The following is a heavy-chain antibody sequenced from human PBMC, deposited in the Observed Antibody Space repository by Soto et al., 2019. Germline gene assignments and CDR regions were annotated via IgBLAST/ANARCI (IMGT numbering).Heavy chain of an antibody. CDR1: GFTFRNYD. CDR2: ISAAGDP. Sequence: EVQLVESGGGLVQPGGSLRLSCEASGFTFRNYDMHWVRQGTGKGLEWVSGISAAGDPDYADSVEGRFTISRDNAQNSFFLQMHSLSVGDPAVYYCARTDRDFYGLDVWGQGTTVSVSS. CDR3: ARTDRDFYGLDV. V-gene: IGHV3-13*05. J-gene: IGHJ6*02.